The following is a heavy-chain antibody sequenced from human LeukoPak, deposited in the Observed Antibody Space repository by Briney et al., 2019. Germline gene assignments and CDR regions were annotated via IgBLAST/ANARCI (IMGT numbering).Heavy chain of an antibody. D-gene: IGHD4-23*01. J-gene: IGHJ4*02. CDR2: ISSSSTYI. CDR3: AKDIYGGSWPNDY. V-gene: IGHV3-21*01. Sequence: PGRSLRLSCAASGFTFSTYTMNWVRQAPGKGLEWVSSISSSSTYIYYADSVKGRFTISRDNAKNSLYLQMLSLRAEDTAVYYCAKDIYGGSWPNDYWGQGTLVTVSS. CDR1: GFTFSTYT.